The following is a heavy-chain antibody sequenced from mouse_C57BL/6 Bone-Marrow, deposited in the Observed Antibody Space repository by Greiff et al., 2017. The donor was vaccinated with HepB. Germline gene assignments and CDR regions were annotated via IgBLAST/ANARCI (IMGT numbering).Heavy chain of an antibody. J-gene: IGHJ1*03. V-gene: IGHV3-8*01. CDR3: ARYNTTVHWYFDV. CDR1: GYSITSDY. CDR2: ISYSGST. Sequence: EVKLVESGPGLAKPSQTLSLTCSVTGYSITSDYWNWIRKFPGNKLEYMGYISYSGSTYYNPSLKSRISITRDTSKNQYYLQLNSVTTEDTATYYCARYNTTVHWYFDVWGTGTTVTVSS. D-gene: IGHD1-1*01.